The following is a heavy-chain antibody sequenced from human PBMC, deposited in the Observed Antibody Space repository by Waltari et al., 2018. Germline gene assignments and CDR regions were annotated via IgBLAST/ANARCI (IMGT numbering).Heavy chain of an antibody. J-gene: IGHJ3*02. V-gene: IGHV4-34*01. D-gene: IGHD6-6*01. Sequence: QVQLQQWGAGLLKPSETLSLTCAVYGGSFSGYYWSWIRQPPGKGLEWIGEINHSGSTNYNPALKSRVTISVDTSKNQFSLKLSSVTAADTAVYYCARSTSIAARRKAFDIWGQGTMVTVSS. CDR3: ARSTSIAARRKAFDI. CDR2: INHSGST. CDR1: GGSFSGYY.